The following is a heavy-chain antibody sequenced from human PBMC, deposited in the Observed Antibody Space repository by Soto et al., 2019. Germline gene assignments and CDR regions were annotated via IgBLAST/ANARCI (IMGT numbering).Heavy chain of an antibody. Sequence: EVQLLESGGGLVQPGGSLRLSCAASGFTFSSYAMSWVRQAPGKGLEWVSAISGSGGTTYYADSVKGRFTFSRDNYKNTLYLQMNSRRAEDTAVYYCAKTASGWFSAFDIWGQGTMVTVSS. D-gene: IGHD6-13*01. CDR2: ISGSGGTT. V-gene: IGHV3-23*01. CDR1: GFTFSSYA. J-gene: IGHJ3*02. CDR3: AKTASGWFSAFDI.